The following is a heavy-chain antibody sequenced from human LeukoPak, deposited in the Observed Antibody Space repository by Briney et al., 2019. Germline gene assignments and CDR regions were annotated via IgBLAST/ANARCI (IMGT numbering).Heavy chain of an antibody. CDR1: GGSISSYY. CDR3: ARDRSGWYFDAFDI. V-gene: IGHV4-59*01. D-gene: IGHD6-19*01. J-gene: IGHJ3*02. CDR2: IYYSGST. Sequence: PSETLSLTCTVSGGSISSYYWSWIRQPPGKGLEWIGYIYYSGSTNYNPSLKSRVTISVDTSKNQFSLKLSSVTAADTAVYYCARDRSGWYFDAFDIWGQGTMGTVSS.